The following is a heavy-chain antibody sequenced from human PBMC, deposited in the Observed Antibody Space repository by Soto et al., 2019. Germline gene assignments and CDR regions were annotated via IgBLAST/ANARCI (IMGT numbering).Heavy chain of an antibody. Sequence: ESLTISRKGSGYNFISHWINWVRQMPGKGLEWMGRIDPSDSYTNYSPSFQGHVTISTDKSISTAYLQWSSLKASDTAMYYCASSYCNSTSCQGHDFYGMDVWGQGTTVTVSS. J-gene: IGHJ6*02. D-gene: IGHD2-2*01. CDR1: GYNFISHW. V-gene: IGHV5-10-1*01. CDR2: IDPSDSYT. CDR3: ASSYCNSTSCQGHDFYGMDV.